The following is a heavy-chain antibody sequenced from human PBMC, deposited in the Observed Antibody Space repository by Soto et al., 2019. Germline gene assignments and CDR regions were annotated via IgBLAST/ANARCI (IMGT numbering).Heavy chain of an antibody. V-gene: IGHV4-31*03. CDR2: IYYSGST. CDR1: GGSISSGGYY. D-gene: IGHD2-15*01. CDR3: ARTLPPPFYCSGGSCFSYYGMDV. Sequence: QVQLQESGPGLVKPSQTLSLTCTVSGGSISSGGYYWSWIRQHPGKGLEWIGYIYYSGSTYYNPSLKSRVTISVDTSKNQFSLKLSSVTAADTAVYYCARTLPPPFYCSGGSCFSYYGMDVWGQGTTVTVSS. J-gene: IGHJ6*02.